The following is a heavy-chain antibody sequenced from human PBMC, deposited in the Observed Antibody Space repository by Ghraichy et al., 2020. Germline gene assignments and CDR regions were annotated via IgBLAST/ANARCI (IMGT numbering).Heavy chain of an antibody. V-gene: IGHV3-48*04. Sequence: YITRSSGTISYADSVKGRFTVSRDNAKNSVYLQMNSLRVEDTAVYYCARVYSSGYYKDYWG. D-gene: IGHD3-22*01. J-gene: IGHJ4*01. CDR3: ARVYSSGYYKDY. CDR2: ITRSSGTI.